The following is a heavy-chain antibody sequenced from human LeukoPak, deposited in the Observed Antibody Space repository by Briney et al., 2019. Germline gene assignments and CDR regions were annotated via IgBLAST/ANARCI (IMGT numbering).Heavy chain of an antibody. J-gene: IGHJ6*02. V-gene: IGHV3-53*01. CDR3: ARGDFDYDILTGSGCMDV. Sequence: GGSLRLSCAASGFTVSSNYMSWVRQAPGKGLEWVSVIYSGGSTYYADSVKGRFTISRDNSKNTLYLQMNSLRAEGTAVYYCARGDFDYDILTGSGCMDVWGQGTTVTVSS. CDR1: GFTVSSNY. D-gene: IGHD3-9*01. CDR2: IYSGGST.